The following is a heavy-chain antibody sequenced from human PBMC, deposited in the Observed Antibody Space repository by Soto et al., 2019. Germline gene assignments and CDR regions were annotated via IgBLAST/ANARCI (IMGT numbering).Heavy chain of an antibody. CDR1: GFTFSSYS. Sequence: GGSLRLSCAASGFTFSSYSMNWVRQAPGKGLEWVSYISSSSSTIYYADSVKGRFTISRDNAKNSLYLQMNSLRAEDTAVYYCARVARKGVVVAATRVGRWDEGSNYYFDYWGRGTLVTVSS. D-gene: IGHD2-15*01. CDR2: ISSSSSTI. CDR3: ARVARKGVVVAATRVGRWDEGSNYYFDY. J-gene: IGHJ4*02. V-gene: IGHV3-48*01.